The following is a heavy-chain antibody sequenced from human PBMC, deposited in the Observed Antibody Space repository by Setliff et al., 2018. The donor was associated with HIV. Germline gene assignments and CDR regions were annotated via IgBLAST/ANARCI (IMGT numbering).Heavy chain of an antibody. Sequence: ASVKVSCKTSGYTFTASYLHWVRQAPGQGLQWMGWMHPNSGTPSYAQKFQGRVTITADESTNTAFMELGSLRSDDTAVYYCATDPQKGGYYYYYMDVWGKGTTVTVSS. J-gene: IGHJ6*03. V-gene: IGHV1-2*02. CDR3: ATDPQKGGYYYYYMDV. CDR1: GYTFTASY. D-gene: IGHD2-15*01. CDR2: MHPNSGTP.